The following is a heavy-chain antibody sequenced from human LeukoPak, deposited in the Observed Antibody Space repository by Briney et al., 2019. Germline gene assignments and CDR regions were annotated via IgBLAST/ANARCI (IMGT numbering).Heavy chain of an antibody. Sequence: GESPMTWCQGSGYSFTNFSINWVRQMPGKGLEWMGIIYPGDSDTRYSPSFPGQVTISADKSISTAYLQWSSLKASDTAIYYCARQHGPLEDYWGQGTLVTVSS. CDR3: ARQHGPLEDY. CDR2: IYPGDSDT. J-gene: IGHJ4*02. D-gene: IGHD3-3*01. V-gene: IGHV5-51*01. CDR1: GYSFTNFS.